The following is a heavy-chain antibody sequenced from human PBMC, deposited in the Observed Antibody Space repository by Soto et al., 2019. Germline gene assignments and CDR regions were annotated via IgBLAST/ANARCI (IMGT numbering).Heavy chain of an antibody. CDR1: GFIFHNYT. D-gene: IGHD1-26*01. J-gene: IGHJ4*02. CDR2: IDKDGIRT. Sequence: PGGSLRLSCAASGFIFHNYTMHWFRQAPGKGLEYVSTIDKDGIRTYYADSVKGRFTISRDNPKSTLYLEMRNLRLEDTAVYYCVKYSKPVGWGQGALITVCS. V-gene: IGHV3-64D*06. CDR3: VKYSKPVG.